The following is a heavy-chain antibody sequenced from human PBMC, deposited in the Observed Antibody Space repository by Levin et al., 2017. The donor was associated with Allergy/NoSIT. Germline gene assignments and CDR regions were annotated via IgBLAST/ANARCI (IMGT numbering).Heavy chain of an antibody. D-gene: IGHD2-2*01. V-gene: IGHV4-34*01. CDR3: ARGSLRPAASYYYYYYGMDV. Sequence: SCAVYGGSFSGYYWSWIRQPPGKGLEWIGEINHSGSTNYNPSLKSRVTISVDTSKNQFSLTLSSVTAADTAVYYCARGSLRPAASYYYYYYGMDVWGQGTTVTVSS. J-gene: IGHJ6*02. CDR2: INHSGST. CDR1: GGSFSGYY.